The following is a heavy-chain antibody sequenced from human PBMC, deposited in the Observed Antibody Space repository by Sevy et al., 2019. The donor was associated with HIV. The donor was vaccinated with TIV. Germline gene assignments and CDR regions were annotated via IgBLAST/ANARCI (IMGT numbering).Heavy chain of an antibody. CDR2: INRGGST. V-gene: IGHV4-34*01. CDR3: ARGYASGSYWVY. Sequence: SETLSLTCAVYGGPSSGHYWSWIRQPPGKGLEWIGEINRGGSTNYNPSLKSRITISLDTSKNQFSLKLSSVTAADTAVYYCARGYASGSYWVYWGHGTLVTVSS. D-gene: IGHD3-10*01. J-gene: IGHJ4*01. CDR1: GGPSSGHY.